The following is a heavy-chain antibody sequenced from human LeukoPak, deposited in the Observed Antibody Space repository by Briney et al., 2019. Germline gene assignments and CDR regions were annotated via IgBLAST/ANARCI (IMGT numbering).Heavy chain of an antibody. V-gene: IGHV4-4*07. CDR2: IYTSGST. CDR1: GGSISSYY. D-gene: IGHD2-2*01. J-gene: IGHJ3*02. CDR3: ARGYCSSTSCHHAFDI. Sequence: SETLSLTCTVSGGSISSYYWSWIRQPAGKGLEWIGRIYTSGSTNYNPSLKSRVTMSVDTSKNQFSLKLSSVTAADTAVYYCARGYCSSTSCHHAFDIWGQGTMVTVSS.